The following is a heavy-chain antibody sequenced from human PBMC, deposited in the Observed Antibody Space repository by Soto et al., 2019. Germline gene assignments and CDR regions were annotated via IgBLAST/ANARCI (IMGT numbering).Heavy chain of an antibody. D-gene: IGHD6-13*01. V-gene: IGHV3-30*03. J-gene: IGHJ4*02. CDR1: GFTFSSYG. Sequence: QVQLVESGGGVLQPGRSLRLSCAASGFTFSSYGMHWVRQAPGKGLEWVALISYDGSDKYYADSVKGRFTISRDNSKNTLYLQMNSLRVEDTAVYYCGAGQYFSDYWGQGTLVTVSS. CDR2: ISYDGSDK. CDR3: GAGQYFSDY.